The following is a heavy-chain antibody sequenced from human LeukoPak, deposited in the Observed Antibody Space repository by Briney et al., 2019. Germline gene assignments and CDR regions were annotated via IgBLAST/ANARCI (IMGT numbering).Heavy chain of an antibody. J-gene: IGHJ4*02. Sequence: ASVKVSCKASGYTFTGYYMHWVRQAPGQGLEWMGWINPNSGGTNYAQKFQGRVTMTRDTSTSTAYMELSRLRSDDTAVFYCAREGDSSGFYYFDYWGQGTLVTVSP. D-gene: IGHD6-19*01. V-gene: IGHV1-2*02. CDR3: AREGDSSGFYYFDY. CDR1: GYTFTGYY. CDR2: INPNSGGT.